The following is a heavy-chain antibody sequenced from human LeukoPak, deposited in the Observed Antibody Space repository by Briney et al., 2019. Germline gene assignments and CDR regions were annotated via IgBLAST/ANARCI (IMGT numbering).Heavy chain of an antibody. J-gene: IGHJ3*02. CDR1: GSSFTSYW. Sequence: GESLKISCQGSGSSFTSYWTGWVRPLPGKGLEWMGIIYPGDSDTRYSPSFQGQVTISADKSISTAYLQWSSLKASDTAMYYCARPAAAGNVGAFDIWGQGTMVTVSS. V-gene: IGHV5-51*01. CDR3: ARPAAAGNVGAFDI. D-gene: IGHD6-13*01. CDR2: IYPGDSDT.